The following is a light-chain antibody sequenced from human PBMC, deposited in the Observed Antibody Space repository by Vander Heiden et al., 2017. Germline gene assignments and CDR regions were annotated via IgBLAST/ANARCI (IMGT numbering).Light chain of an antibody. V-gene: IGLV7-46*01. Sequence: QAVVTQEPSLTVSPGGTVTLTCGSSTGVVTNNHYPYWFQQKPGQAPMTVIYDTSKTHSWTPARFSGFLLGGKAALTLSGAQAEDEANYYCLLYDNGPGVFGGGTKLTVL. CDR1: TGVVTNNHY. J-gene: IGLJ3*02. CDR3: LLYDNGPGV. CDR2: DTS.